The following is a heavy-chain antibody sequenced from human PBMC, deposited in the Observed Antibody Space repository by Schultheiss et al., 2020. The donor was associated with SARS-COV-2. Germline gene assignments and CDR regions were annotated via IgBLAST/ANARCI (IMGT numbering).Heavy chain of an antibody. CDR3: AREGGMVQGVIITKPGAFDI. J-gene: IGHJ3*02. CDR1: GFTFSDYY. Sequence: GSLRLSCAASGFTFSDYYMSWIRQAPGKGLEWVSYISSSSSYTNYADSVKGRFTISRDNAKNSLYLQMNSLRAEDTAVYYCAREGGMVQGVIITKPGAFDIWGQGTMVTVSS. D-gene: IGHD3-10*01. CDR2: ISSSSSYT. V-gene: IGHV3-11*06.